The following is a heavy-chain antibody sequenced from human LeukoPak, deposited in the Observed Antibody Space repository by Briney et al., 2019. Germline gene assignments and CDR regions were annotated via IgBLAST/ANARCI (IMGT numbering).Heavy chain of an antibody. CDR3: GRTGYSSSWYPGYFQH. D-gene: IGHD6-13*01. J-gene: IGHJ1*01. CDR2: MYYSGST. CDR1: GASISSSTCY. Sequence: SETLSLTCTVSGASISSSTCYWDWIRQPPGKGLEWIGYMYYSGSTNYNPSLKSRVTISVDTSKNQFSLKLSSVTAADTAVYFCGRTGYSSSWYPGYFQHWGQGTLVTVSS. V-gene: IGHV4-61*05.